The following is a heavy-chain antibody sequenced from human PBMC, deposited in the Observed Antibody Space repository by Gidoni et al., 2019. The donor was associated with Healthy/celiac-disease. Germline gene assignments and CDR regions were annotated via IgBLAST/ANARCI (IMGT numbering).Heavy chain of an antibody. CDR3: ARVHNHLGIGWNYFDY. V-gene: IGHV6-1*01. CDR2: TYYRSKWYN. CDR1: GASVSSNSAA. J-gene: IGHJ4*02. D-gene: IGHD7-27*01. Sequence: QVQLQQSGPGLVKPSQTLSLTCAISGASVSSNSAAWNWIRQSPSRGLEWLGRTYYRSKWYNDYAVSVKSRITINPDTSKNQFSLQLNSVTPEDTAVYYCARVHNHLGIGWNYFDYWGQGTLVTVSS.